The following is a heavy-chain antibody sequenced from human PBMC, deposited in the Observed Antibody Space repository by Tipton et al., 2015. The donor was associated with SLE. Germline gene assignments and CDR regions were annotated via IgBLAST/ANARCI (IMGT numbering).Heavy chain of an antibody. J-gene: IGHJ4*02. CDR1: GFTFSSYG. CDR2: IWYDGSNK. V-gene: IGHV3-33*01. CDR3: ARGASYYYDSSGYYYVDFFDY. D-gene: IGHD3-22*01. Sequence: SLRLSCAASGFTFSSYGMHWVRQAPGKGLEWVAVIWYDGSNKYYADSVKGRFTISRDNSKNTLYLQMNSLRAEDTAVYYCARGASYYYDSSGYYYVDFFDYWVQGTLFTVSS.